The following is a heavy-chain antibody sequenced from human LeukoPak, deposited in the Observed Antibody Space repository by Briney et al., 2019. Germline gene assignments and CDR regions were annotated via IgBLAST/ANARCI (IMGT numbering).Heavy chain of an antibody. CDR1: GFTFSSYA. CDR2: ISGSGGST. V-gene: IGHV3-23*01. Sequence: PGGSLRLSCAASGFTFSSYAMSWVRQAPGKGLEWVSAISGSGGSTYYADSVKGRFTISRDNSKNTLYLQMNSLRAEDTAVYYCAKDSIVVVPAAEPILDYWGQGTLVTVSS. CDR3: AKDSIVVVPAAEPILDY. D-gene: IGHD2-2*01. J-gene: IGHJ4*02.